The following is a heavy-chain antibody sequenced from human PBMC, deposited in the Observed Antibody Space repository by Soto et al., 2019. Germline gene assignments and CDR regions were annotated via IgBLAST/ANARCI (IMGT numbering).Heavy chain of an antibody. CDR2: IKSKTDGGTT. CDR3: ARALDFWSAYFDY. J-gene: IGHJ4*02. V-gene: IGHV3-15*07. CDR1: GFTFSNAW. Sequence: GGSLRLSCAASGFTFSNAWMNLVRQAPGKGLEWVGRIKSKTDGGTTDYAAPVKGRFTISRDDSKNTLYLQMNSLRTEYTAVYYCARALDFWSAYFDYWGQGSLVTVSS. D-gene: IGHD3-3*01.